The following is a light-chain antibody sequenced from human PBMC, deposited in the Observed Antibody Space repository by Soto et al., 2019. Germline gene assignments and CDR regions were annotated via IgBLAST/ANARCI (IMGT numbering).Light chain of an antibody. CDR1: SSDVGGYNY. CDR3: CSYAGSYTYV. CDR2: DVS. V-gene: IGLV2-11*01. J-gene: IGLJ1*01. Sequence: QSALTHPRSGSGSPGQSVTISCTGTSSDVGGYNYVSWYQQHPGKAPKLMIYDVSKRPSGVPDRFSGSKSGNTASLTISGLQAEDEADYYCCSYAGSYTYVFGTGTKVTVL.